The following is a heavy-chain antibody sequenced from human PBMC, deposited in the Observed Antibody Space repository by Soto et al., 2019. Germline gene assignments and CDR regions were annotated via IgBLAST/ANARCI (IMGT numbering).Heavy chain of an antibody. CDR3: TTDPRY. CDR2: IKSKNDCGTI. V-gene: IGHV3-15*01. CDR1: GLTFSKTW. J-gene: IGHJ4*02. Sequence: EVQLVESGGGVVEPGGSLRLSCALSGLTFSKTWMSWVRQAPGKGLEWVGRIKSKNDCGTIDQIAPVKDRFIISRDDSKDTVYLQMNSLKTEDTAVYYCTTDPRYWGQGTLVTVSS.